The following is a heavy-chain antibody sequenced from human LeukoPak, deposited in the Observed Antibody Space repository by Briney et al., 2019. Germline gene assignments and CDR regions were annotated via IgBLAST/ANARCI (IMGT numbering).Heavy chain of an antibody. J-gene: IGHJ3*02. D-gene: IGHD3-22*01. CDR1: GGSISSGGYS. CDR3: ARETYYYDSSDAFDI. Sequence: SETLSLTCAVSGGSISSGGYSWSWIRQPPGKGLEWIGYIYYSGSTYYNPSLKSRVTISVDTSKNQFSLKLSSVTAADTAVYYCARETYYYDSSDAFDIWGQGTMVTVSS. V-gene: IGHV4-30-4*08. CDR2: IYYSGST.